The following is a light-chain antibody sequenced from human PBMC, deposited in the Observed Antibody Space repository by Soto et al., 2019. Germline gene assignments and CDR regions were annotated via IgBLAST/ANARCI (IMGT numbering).Light chain of an antibody. CDR1: QSVSSSY. V-gene: IGKV3-20*01. J-gene: IGKJ5*01. Sequence: EIVLTQSPGTLSLSPGERGTLSCRASQSVSSSYLAWYQQKPGQTPGLLMYGASSRATGIPDRFSGSGSGTDFTLTISRLEPEDFAVYYCQQYGSSPPVTFGQGTRLEIK. CDR2: GAS. CDR3: QQYGSSPPVT.